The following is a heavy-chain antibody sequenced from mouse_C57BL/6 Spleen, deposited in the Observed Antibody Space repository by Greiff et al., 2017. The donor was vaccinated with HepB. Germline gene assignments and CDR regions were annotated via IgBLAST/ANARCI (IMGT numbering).Heavy chain of an antibody. CDR2: ISSGSSTI. J-gene: IGHJ3*01. D-gene: IGHD1-1*01. Sequence: EVQGVESGGGLVKPGGSLKLSCAASGFTFSDYGMHWVRQAPEKGLEWVAYISSGSSTIYYADTVKGRFTISRDNAKNTLFLQMTSLRSEDTAMYYCARGYYGSQFAYWGQGTLVTVSA. CDR3: ARGYYGSQFAY. V-gene: IGHV5-17*01. CDR1: GFTFSDYG.